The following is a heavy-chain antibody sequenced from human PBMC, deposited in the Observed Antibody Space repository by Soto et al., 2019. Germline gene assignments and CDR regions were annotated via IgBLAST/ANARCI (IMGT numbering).Heavy chain of an antibody. D-gene: IGHD3-3*01. Sequence: ASVKVSCKASGYTFTSYGISWVRQAPGQGLEWMGWISAYNGNTNYAQKLQGRVTMTTDTSTSTAYMELRSLRSDDTAVYYCAREYGVGSLYYYYYYGMDVWGQGTTVTISS. CDR3: AREYGVGSLYYYYYYGMDV. V-gene: IGHV1-18*01. CDR1: GYTFTSYG. J-gene: IGHJ6*02. CDR2: ISAYNGNT.